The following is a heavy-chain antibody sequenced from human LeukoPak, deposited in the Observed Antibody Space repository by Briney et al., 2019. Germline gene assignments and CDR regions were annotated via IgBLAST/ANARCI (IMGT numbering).Heavy chain of an antibody. D-gene: IGHD4-17*01. Sequence: SETLSLTCTVSGYSISSGYYWGWIRQPPGKGLGWIGSIYHSGSTYYNPSLKSRVTISVDTSKNQFSLKLSSVTAADTAVYYCASGIDYGSPFDYWGQGTLVTVSS. J-gene: IGHJ4*02. V-gene: IGHV4-38-2*02. CDR3: ASGIDYGSPFDY. CDR2: IYHSGST. CDR1: GYSISSGYY.